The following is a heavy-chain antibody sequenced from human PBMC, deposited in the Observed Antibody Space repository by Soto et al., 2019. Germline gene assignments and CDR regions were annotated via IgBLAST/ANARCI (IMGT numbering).Heavy chain of an antibody. J-gene: IGHJ5*02. CDR2: ISAYNDNT. CDR3: PRDRGSSWYKEYNCFDP. D-gene: IGHD6-13*01. V-gene: IGHV1-18*01. CDR1: GYTFTSYG. Sequence: ASVKVSCKASGYTFTSYGISWVRQAPGQGLEWMGWISAYNDNTNYAQKLQGRVTMTTDTSTSRAYMELRSLRSDDTAVYYCPRDRGSSWYKEYNCFDPWGQGTLVTVSS.